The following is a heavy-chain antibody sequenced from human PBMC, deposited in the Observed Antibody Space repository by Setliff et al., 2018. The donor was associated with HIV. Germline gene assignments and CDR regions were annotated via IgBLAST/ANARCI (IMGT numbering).Heavy chain of an antibody. CDR2: IWSDETTK. J-gene: IGHJ4*02. CDR1: GFTFSSYG. CDR3: ARDRQTMTFDY. Sequence: GESLRLSCVASGFTFSSYGMHWVRQAPGKGLEWVAVIWSDETTKYYSDSVKGRFTISRDNSKSTLYLHMNSLRVEDTGVYYCARDRQTMTFDYWGQGTLVTVSS. V-gene: IGHV3-33*01. D-gene: IGHD3-22*01.